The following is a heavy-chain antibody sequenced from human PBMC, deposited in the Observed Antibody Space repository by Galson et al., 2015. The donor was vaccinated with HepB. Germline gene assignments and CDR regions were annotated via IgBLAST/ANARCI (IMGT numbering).Heavy chain of an antibody. V-gene: IGHV3-48*02. D-gene: IGHD6-13*01. CDR3: ATSSSRKIDY. CDR2: TSSRSGNI. CDR1: GFTFSSYG. J-gene: IGHJ4*02. Sequence: SLRLSCAASGFTFSSYGMHWVRQAPGKGLEWVSDTSSRSGNIYYADSVKGRFTISRDNAKNSLYLQMNSLRDEDTAVYYCATSSSRKIDYWGQGTLVALSS.